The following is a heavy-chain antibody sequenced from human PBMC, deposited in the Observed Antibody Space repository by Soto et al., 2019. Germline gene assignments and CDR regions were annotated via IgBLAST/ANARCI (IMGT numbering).Heavy chain of an antibody. J-gene: IGHJ3*02. CDR1: GYTFTSYG. V-gene: IGHV1-2*04. CDR3: ARVGEWSDAFDI. D-gene: IGHD3-3*01. CDR2: ISAYSGGT. Sequence: GASVKVSCKASGYTFTSYGISWVRQAPGQGLERMGWISAYSGGTNYAQKFQGWVTMTRDTSISTAYMELSRLRSDDTAVYYCARVGEWSDAFDIWGQGTMVTVSS.